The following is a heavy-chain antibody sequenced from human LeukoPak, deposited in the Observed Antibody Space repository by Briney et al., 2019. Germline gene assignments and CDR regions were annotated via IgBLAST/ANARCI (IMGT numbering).Heavy chain of an antibody. CDR3: AKCYGDYVRYLDY. Sequence: GGSLILSCAASGFTVSSNCMSSVRQAPGKGLEWVSVLYSGGNTYYADSVKGRFTISRDNSKNTLYLQMNSLRAEDTAMYYCAKCYGDYVRYLDYWGQGTVVTVSS. CDR2: LYSGGNT. CDR1: GFTVSSNC. J-gene: IGHJ4*02. D-gene: IGHD4-17*01. V-gene: IGHV3-53*01.